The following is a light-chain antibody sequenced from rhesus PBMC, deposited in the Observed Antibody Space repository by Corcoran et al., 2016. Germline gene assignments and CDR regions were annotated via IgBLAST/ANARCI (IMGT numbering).Light chain of an antibody. Sequence: DIQMTQSPSSLSAPVGDRVTITCRASQGISSSLNWYQQKPGKAPNLLIYYTNRLENGVPSRFRGSGSGTDFTLIISILRPEDFATFYYQQYVSLPCRFGQGTKVEIE. J-gene: IGKJ2*01. CDR2: YTN. V-gene: IGKV1-32*01. CDR1: QGISSS. CDR3: QQYVSLPCR.